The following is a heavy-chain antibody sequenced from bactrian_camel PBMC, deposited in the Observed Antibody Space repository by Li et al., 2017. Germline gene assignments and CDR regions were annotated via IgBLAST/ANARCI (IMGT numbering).Heavy chain of an antibody. D-gene: IGHD1*01. Sequence: QVQLVESGGGSVQAGGSLRLACVVSGSGANRACLGWFRQAPGRQREGVAAMWVAGGNPYYADSVKGRFTIFQDNAKNTLYLQMNSLEVEDTAMYYCAADLNAFCSRGYSHWASQPVNVDFGYWGQGTQVTVS. CDR3: AADLNAFCSRGYSHWASQPVNVDFGY. V-gene: IGHV3S54*01. CDR2: MWVAGGNP. CDR1: GSGANRAC. J-gene: IGHJ6*01.